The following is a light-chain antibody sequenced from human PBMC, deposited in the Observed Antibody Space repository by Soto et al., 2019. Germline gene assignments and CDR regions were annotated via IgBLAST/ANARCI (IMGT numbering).Light chain of an antibody. CDR2: EVS. Sequence: SALTQPPSASGSPGQSVTISCTGTSSDVGGYNYVSWYQQHPGKAPKLIIYEVSKRPSGVPDRFSGSKSGNTASLTVSGLQAEDEADYHCSSYAGNYNFVFGTGTKLTVL. V-gene: IGLV2-8*01. J-gene: IGLJ1*01. CDR3: SSYAGNYNFV. CDR1: SSDVGGYNY.